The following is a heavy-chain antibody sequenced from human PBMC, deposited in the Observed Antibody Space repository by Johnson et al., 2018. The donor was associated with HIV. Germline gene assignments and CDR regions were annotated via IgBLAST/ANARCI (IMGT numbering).Heavy chain of an antibody. CDR1: GFSVSNSY. Sequence: VQLVESGGGLVKPGGSLRLSCAASGFSVSNSYMSWVRQAPGKGLEWVSLIYSAGSTYYSDSVKDRFTISRDISKNTIDLQMNRLRAEDTAVYYCARDGETGKDAFDIWGQGTMVTVSS. V-gene: IGHV3-66*01. J-gene: IGHJ3*02. CDR2: IYSAGST. CDR3: ARDGETGKDAFDI. D-gene: IGHD7-27*01.